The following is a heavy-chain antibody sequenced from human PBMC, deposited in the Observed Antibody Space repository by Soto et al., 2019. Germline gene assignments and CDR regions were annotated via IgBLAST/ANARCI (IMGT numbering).Heavy chain of an antibody. J-gene: IGHJ4*02. CDR2: IYYSGST. CDR1: GGSISGYY. D-gene: IGHD2-15*01. Sequence: PSGTLSLTCTVSGGSISGYYWSWIRQPSAKGLEWIGYIYYSGSTTYNPSLKSRVTISIDTSQNQFSLKLSSVTAADTPLYYCVRANPIRYSDYSYPGTLLTRST. CDR3: VRANPIRYSDY. V-gene: IGHV4-59*08.